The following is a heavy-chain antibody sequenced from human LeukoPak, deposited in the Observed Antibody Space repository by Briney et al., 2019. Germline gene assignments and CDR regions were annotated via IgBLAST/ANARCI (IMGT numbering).Heavy chain of an antibody. CDR2: ISSSSSYI. D-gene: IGHD4-17*01. V-gene: IGHV3-21*01. CDR3: ARGGPTVIPRDY. J-gene: IGHJ4*02. Sequence: GSLRLSCTASGFTFGDYAMSWFRQAPGKGLEWVSSISSSSSYIYYADSVKGRFTISRDNAKNSLYLQMNSLRAEDTAVYYCARGGPTVIPRDYWGQGTLVTVSS. CDR1: GFTFGDYA.